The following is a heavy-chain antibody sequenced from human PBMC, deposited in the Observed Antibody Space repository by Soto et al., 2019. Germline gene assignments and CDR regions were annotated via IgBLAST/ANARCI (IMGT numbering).Heavy chain of an antibody. CDR2: MYGSGST. CDR1: GASITSYF. V-gene: IGHV4-59*01. CDR3: ARDLPHYFDY. Sequence: SETLSLTCTVSGASITSYFWSWIRQPPGKGLEWIGYMYGSGSTHYNPSLKSRVTISVDTSKNQFSLELRSVTAADTAVYYCARDLPHYFDYWGRGTLVTVSS. J-gene: IGHJ4*02.